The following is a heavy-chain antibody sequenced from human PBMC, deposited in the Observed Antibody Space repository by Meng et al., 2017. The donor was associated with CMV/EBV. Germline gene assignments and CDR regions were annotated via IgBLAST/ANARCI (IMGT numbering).Heavy chain of an antibody. CDR1: GFTFSSYE. V-gene: IGHV3-48*03. D-gene: IGHD2-2*01. Sequence: GESLKISCAASGFTFSSYEMNWVRQAPGKGLEWVSYISSSGSTIYYADSVKGRFTISRDNAKNSLYLQMNSLRAEDTAVYYCARDLIVVVPAAEAWYYYGMDVWGQGTTVPSP. J-gene: IGHJ6*02. CDR3: ARDLIVVVPAAEAWYYYGMDV. CDR2: ISSSGSTI.